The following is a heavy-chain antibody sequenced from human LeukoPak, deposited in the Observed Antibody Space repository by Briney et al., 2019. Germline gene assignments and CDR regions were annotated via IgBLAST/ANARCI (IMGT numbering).Heavy chain of an antibody. D-gene: IGHD3-10*01. CDR3: AREGHYYGSGSYYSGIDY. CDR2: IIPILGIA. J-gene: IGHJ4*02. CDR1: GGTFSSYA. V-gene: IGHV1-69*04. Sequence: SVKVSCKATGGTFSSYAISWVRQAPGQGLEWMGRIIPILGIANYAQKFQGRVTITADKSTSTAYMELSSLRSEDTAVYYCAREGHYYGSGSYYSGIDYWGQGTLVTVSS.